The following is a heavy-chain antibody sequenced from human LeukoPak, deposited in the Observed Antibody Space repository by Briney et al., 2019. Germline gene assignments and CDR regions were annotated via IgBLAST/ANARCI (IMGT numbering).Heavy chain of an antibody. Sequence: SETLSLTYAVYGGSFSGYYWSWIRQPPGKGLEWIGEINHSGSTNYNPSLRSRVTISVDTSKNQFSLKLSSVTAADTAVYYCARVRGYSYGPKYMDVWGKGTTVTVSS. CDR3: ARVRGYSYGPKYMDV. J-gene: IGHJ6*03. CDR2: INHSGST. D-gene: IGHD5-18*01. V-gene: IGHV4-34*01. CDR1: GGSFSGYY.